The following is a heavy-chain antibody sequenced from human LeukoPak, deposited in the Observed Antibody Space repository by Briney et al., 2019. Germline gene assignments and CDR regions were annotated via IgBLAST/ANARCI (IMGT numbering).Heavy chain of an antibody. V-gene: IGHV1-18*04. D-gene: IGHD3-16*02. CDR1: GYTFTSYG. Sequence: ASVKVSCKASGYTFTSYGFSWVRQAPGQGLEWMGWISAFSGQTNYAQKVQGRVTMTTDTSTGTAYMELRSLRSDDTAVYYCAGGFIPSNSFDYWGQGTLVTVSS. CDR2: ISAFSGQT. J-gene: IGHJ4*02. CDR3: AGGFIPSNSFDY.